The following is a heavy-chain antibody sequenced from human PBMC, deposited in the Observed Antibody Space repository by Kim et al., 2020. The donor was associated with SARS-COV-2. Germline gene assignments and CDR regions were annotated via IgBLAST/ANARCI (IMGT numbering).Heavy chain of an antibody. CDR2: T. CDR3: ARGGVATIWSY. V-gene: IGHV4-59*09. J-gene: IGHJ4*02. Sequence: TNYHPPLKGRVTMSVDTSRNQFSLNLTSVTPADTAVYYCARGGVATIWSYWGQGTLVTVSS. D-gene: IGHD5-12*01.